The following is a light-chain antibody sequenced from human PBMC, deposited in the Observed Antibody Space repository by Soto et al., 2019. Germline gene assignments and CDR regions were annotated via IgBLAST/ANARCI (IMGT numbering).Light chain of an antibody. J-gene: IGKJ1*01. CDR1: QSISRY. CDR3: QQYGSSPPT. V-gene: IGKV3-20*01. Sequence: IVLTQSPGTLSLSPGERTTLSCRASQSISRYLAWYQQKPGQGPRLLIYGASSRATGTPDRFSGSGSGTDFTLTINRLEPEDFALYYCQQYGSSPPTFGQGHKVEIK. CDR2: GAS.